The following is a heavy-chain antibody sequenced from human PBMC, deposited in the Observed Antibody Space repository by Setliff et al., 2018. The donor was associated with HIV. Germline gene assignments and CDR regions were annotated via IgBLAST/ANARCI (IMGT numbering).Heavy chain of an antibody. J-gene: IGHJ1*01. CDR1: GYTFTNYG. CDR3: AKDPGYSSTWYSESFQH. V-gene: IGHV1-24*01. CDR2: FDPEDGET. Sequence: ASVKVSCKASGYTFTNYGISWVRQAPGKGLEWMANFDPEDGETFYAQKFQGRLTMTEDTSTDTAYMELSSLRSYDTAMYYCAKDPGYSSTWYSESFQHWGQGTVVTVSS. D-gene: IGHD6-13*01.